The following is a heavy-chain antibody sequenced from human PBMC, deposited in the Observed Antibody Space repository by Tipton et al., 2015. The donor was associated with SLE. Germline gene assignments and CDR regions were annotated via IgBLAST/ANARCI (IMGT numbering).Heavy chain of an antibody. Sequence: QSGAEVKKPGTSVKVSCKASGYTFTSYYVHWVRQAPGQGLEWMGIIYPDDSDTRYGPSFQGQVTISADKSISTAYLQWSSLKASDTAMYYCASVRAGDSHDGFDIWGQGTMVTVSS. CDR1: GYTFTSYY. J-gene: IGHJ3*02. CDR2: IYPDDSDT. D-gene: IGHD3-10*01. V-gene: IGHV5-51*01. CDR3: ASVRAGDSHDGFDI.